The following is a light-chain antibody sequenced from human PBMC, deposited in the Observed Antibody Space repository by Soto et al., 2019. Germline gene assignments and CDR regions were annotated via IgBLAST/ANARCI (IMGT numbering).Light chain of an antibody. V-gene: IGLV2-8*01. CDR1: GSDVGGYNY. J-gene: IGLJ1*01. Sequence: QSVLTLPPSASGSPGQSVTISCTGTGSDVGGYNYVSWYQQHPGKAPKLMIYEVTKRPSGVPDRFSGSKSGNTASLTVSGLQAEDEADYYCSSYAGSNVYVFGTGTKVTV. CDR2: EVT. CDR3: SSYAGSNVYV.